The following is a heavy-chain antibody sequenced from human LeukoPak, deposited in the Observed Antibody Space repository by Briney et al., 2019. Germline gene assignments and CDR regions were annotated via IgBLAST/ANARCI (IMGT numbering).Heavy chain of an antibody. CDR2: INPNSGGT. Sequence: ASVKVSCKASGYSFTGYYMHWVRQAPGQGPEWMGWINPNSGGTNYAQKFQGRVIMTRDTSISTAYMELSRLRSDDTAVYYCARVSEYYYFDYWGQGTLVTVSS. CDR3: ARVSEYYYFDY. D-gene: IGHD2/OR15-2a*01. CDR1: GYSFTGYY. J-gene: IGHJ4*02. V-gene: IGHV1-2*02.